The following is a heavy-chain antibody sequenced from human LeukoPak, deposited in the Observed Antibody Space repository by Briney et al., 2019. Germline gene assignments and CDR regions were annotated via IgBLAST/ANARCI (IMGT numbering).Heavy chain of an antibody. CDR3: ARAKGSGGLIDY. D-gene: IGHD2-15*01. CDR1: GGSISSSSYY. V-gene: IGHV4-39*01. CDR2: IYYSGNT. Sequence: SETLSLTCTVSGGSISSSSYYWGWIRQPPGKGLEWIGSIYYSGNTYYNASLKSQVSISIDTSKNQFSLRLTSVTAADTAVYYCARAKGSGGLIDYWGQGTLVTVSS. J-gene: IGHJ4*02.